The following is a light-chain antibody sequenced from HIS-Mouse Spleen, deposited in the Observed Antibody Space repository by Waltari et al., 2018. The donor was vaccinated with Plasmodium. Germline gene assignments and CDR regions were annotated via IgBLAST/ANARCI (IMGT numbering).Light chain of an antibody. Sequence: QSVLTQPPSVSAAPGQKVTISCSGSSSNIGNNYVSWYQQLPGTAPKRLISDNKKRPSGIPYRFSGYKPGKSATLGITGLQTGDEADYYCGTWDSSLSAGVVFGGGTKLTVL. CDR1: SSNIGNNY. V-gene: IGLV1-51*01. J-gene: IGLJ2*01. CDR3: GTWDSSLSAGVV. CDR2: DNK.